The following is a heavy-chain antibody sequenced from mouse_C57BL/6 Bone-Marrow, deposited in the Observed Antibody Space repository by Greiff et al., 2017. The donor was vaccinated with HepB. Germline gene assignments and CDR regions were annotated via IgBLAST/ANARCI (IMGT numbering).Heavy chain of an antibody. CDR2: IYPRSGNT. Sequence: VKLQESGAELARPGASVKLSCKASGYTFTSYGISWVKQRTGQGLEWIGEIYPRSGNTYYNEKFKGKATLTADKSSSTAYMELRSLTSEDSAVYFCLIYDGYLYYAMDYWGQGTSVTVSS. CDR1: GYTFTSYG. V-gene: IGHV1-81*01. CDR3: LIYDGYLYYAMDY. J-gene: IGHJ4*01. D-gene: IGHD2-3*01.